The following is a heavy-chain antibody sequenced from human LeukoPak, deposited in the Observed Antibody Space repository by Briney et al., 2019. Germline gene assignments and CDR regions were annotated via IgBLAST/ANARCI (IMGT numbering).Heavy chain of an antibody. CDR1: GFTFSSYA. Sequence: GGSLRLSCSASGFTFSSYAMHWVRRAPGKGLEYVSAINSNGGITFYADSMKGRFTISRDDSKNTLYLQMSSLRAEDTAIYYCVKGVAARLDYWGQGTLVTVSS. J-gene: IGHJ4*02. V-gene: IGHV3-64D*09. CDR3: VKGVAARLDY. CDR2: INSNGGIT. D-gene: IGHD6-6*01.